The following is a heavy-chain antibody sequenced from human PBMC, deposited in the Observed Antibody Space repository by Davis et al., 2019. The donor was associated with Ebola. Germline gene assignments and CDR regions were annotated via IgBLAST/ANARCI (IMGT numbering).Heavy chain of an antibody. Sequence: MPSETLSLTCTVSGGSISSYYWSWIRQPPGKGLEWIGYIYYSGRTNYNPSLKSRVTISVDTSKNQFSLKLTSATAADTAVYYCARDFVYWGQGTLVTVSS. CDR2: IYYSGRT. CDR1: GGSISSYY. J-gene: IGHJ4*02. CDR3: ARDFVY. D-gene: IGHD3-16*02. V-gene: IGHV4-59*01.